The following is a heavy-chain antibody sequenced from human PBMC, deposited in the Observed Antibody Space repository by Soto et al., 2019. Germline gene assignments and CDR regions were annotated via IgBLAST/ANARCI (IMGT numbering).Heavy chain of an antibody. J-gene: IGHJ3*02. CDR3: ASCVIQLWRNDAFDI. Sequence: QITLKESGPTLVKPTQTLMLTCTFSGFSLSTSGVGVGWIRQPPGKALEWLALIYWDDDKHYSPSLKSRLTITKDTSKNQVVLTMTNMDPVDTATYYCASCVIQLWRNDAFDIWGQGTMVTVSS. CDR1: GFSLSTSGVG. D-gene: IGHD5-18*01. V-gene: IGHV2-5*02. CDR2: IYWDDDK.